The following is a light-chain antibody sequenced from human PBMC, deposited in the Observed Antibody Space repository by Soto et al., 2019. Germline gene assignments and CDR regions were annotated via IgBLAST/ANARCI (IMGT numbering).Light chain of an antibody. CDR1: SSDVGSYIF. V-gene: IGLV2-23*01. J-gene: IGLJ1*01. CDR2: EGS. Sequence: HSALTQPASVSGSPGQSITISCTGTSSDVGSYIFVSWFQQHPGKAPKLMIYEGSKRPSGVSNRFSGSKSGNTASLTISGLQAEDETDYYCCSYAGSSTYVFGTGTKVTVL. CDR3: CSYAGSSTYV.